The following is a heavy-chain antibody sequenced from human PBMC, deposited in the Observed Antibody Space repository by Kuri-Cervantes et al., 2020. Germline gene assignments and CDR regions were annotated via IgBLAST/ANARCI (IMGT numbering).Heavy chain of an antibody. D-gene: IGHD6-19*01. CDR2: IYSGGST. CDR3: ARDLGSGWLKGGGDY. CDR1: GFTVSSNY. V-gene: IGHV3-53*01. Sequence: GGSLRLSCAASGFTVSSNYMSWVRQAPGKGLEWVSVIYSGGSTYYADSVKGRFTISRDNSKNTLYLQMDSLRAEDTAVYYCARDLGSGWLKGGGDYWGQGTLVTVSS. J-gene: IGHJ4*02.